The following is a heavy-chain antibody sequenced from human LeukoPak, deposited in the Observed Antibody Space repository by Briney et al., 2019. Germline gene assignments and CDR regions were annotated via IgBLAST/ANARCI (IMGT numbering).Heavy chain of an antibody. CDR2: IYHSGST. J-gene: IGHJ6*02. Sequence: TSETLSLTCAVSGGPSSSGGYSWRWIRQPPGKGLEWIGYIYHSGSTYYNPSLKSRVTISVDRSKNQFSLKLSSVTAADTAVYYCARAPYQLLAGSGLYYYYGMDVWGQGTTVTVSS. CDR3: ARAPYQLLAGSGLYYYYGMDV. V-gene: IGHV4-30-2*01. CDR1: GGPSSSGGYS. D-gene: IGHD2-2*01.